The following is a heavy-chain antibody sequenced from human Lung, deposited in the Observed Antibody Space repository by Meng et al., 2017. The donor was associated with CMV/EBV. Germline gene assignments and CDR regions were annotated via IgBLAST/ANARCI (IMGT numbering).Heavy chain of an antibody. Sequence: ASXXVSXKASGFTFTGYYMHWVRQAPGKGLEWMGWINPNSGGTNYVQKFQGRVTMTRDTSISTVYMELSRLKYDDTAVYYCARDRTQEWLGYNWFDPWGQGXLVTVSS. CDR2: INPNSGGT. CDR3: ARDRTQEWLGYNWFDP. CDR1: GFTFTGYY. D-gene: IGHD5-18*01. J-gene: IGHJ5*02. V-gene: IGHV1-2*02.